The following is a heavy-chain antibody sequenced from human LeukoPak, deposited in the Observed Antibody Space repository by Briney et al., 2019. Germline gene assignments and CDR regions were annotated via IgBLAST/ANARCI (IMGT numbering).Heavy chain of an antibody. J-gene: IGHJ4*02. Sequence: SETLSLTCTVSGGSISSSSYYWGWIRQPPGKGLEWIGSIYYSGSTYYNPSLKSRVTISVDTSKNQFSLKLSSVTAADTAVYYCARAPLRRYGGNALFDYWGQGTLVTVSS. V-gene: IGHV4-39*07. CDR2: IYYSGST. CDR1: GGSISSSSYY. D-gene: IGHD4-23*01. CDR3: ARAPLRRYGGNALFDY.